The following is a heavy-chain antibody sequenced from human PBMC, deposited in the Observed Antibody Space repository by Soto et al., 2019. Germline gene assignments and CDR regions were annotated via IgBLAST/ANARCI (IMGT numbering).Heavy chain of an antibody. V-gene: IGHV3-23*01. J-gene: IGHJ4*02. CDR3: ARRGSGSYYDY. Sequence: EVQLLESGGGLVQPGGSLRLSCAASGFTFSSYAMRWVRQAPGKALEWVSAISGSGGSTYYADSVKGRFTISRDNSKNTLYVQMNSLRAEDTAVYYGARRGSGSYYDYWGQGTLVIVSS. CDR1: GFTFSSYA. CDR2: ISGSGGST. D-gene: IGHD1-26*01.